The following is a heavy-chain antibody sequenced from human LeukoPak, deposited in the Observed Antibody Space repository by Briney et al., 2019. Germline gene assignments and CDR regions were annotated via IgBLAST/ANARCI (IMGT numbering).Heavy chain of an antibody. Sequence: ASVKVSCKACGYTFTSYGISWVRQAPGQGLEWMGWISAYNGNTNYAQKLQGRVTMTTDTSTSTAYMELRSLRSDDTAVYYCARLVVVAATRKIDYYYYGMDVWGQGTTVTVSS. CDR2: ISAYNGNT. CDR3: ARLVVVAATRKIDYYYYGMDV. V-gene: IGHV1-18*01. CDR1: GYTFTSYG. J-gene: IGHJ6*02. D-gene: IGHD2-15*01.